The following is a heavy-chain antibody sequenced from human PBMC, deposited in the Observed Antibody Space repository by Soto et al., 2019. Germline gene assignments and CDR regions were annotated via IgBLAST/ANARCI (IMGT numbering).Heavy chain of an antibody. CDR3: AKDLLPATTDSAYGYFEC. Sequence: VGSLRLSCASSGFTFSSYAMSCVRHSPGKWLEWVSAISGSGGSTYYADSVKGRFTISRDNSKNTLYLQMNSLRAEDTAVYYCAKDLLPATTDSAYGYFECWGQRTLVTVSS. V-gene: IGHV3-23*01. J-gene: IGHJ4*02. CDR2: ISGSGGST. D-gene: IGHD1-1*01. CDR1: GFTFSSYA.